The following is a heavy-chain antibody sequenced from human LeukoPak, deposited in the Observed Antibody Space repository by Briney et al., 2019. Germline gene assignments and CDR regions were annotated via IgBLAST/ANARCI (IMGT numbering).Heavy chain of an antibody. V-gene: IGHV3-30*18. CDR3: AKIPIAVAGPSFDY. CDR2: ISYDGSNK. CDR1: GSTFSSYG. J-gene: IGHJ4*02. Sequence: GGSLRLSCAASGSTFSSYGMHWVRQAPGKGLEWVAVISYDGSNKYYADSVKGRFTISRDNSKNTLYLQMNSLRAEDTAVYYCAKIPIAVAGPSFDYWGQGTLVTVSS. D-gene: IGHD6-19*01.